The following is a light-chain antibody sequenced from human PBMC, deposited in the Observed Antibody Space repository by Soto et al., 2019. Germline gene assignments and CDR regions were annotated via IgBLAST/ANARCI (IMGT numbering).Light chain of an antibody. J-gene: IGLJ2*01. Sequence: QSAPTQPPSASGSPGQSATISCTGTSSDVGGYNYVSWYQQYPGKAPKLMIYEVSKRPSGVPDRFSDSKSGNTASLTVSGLQAEDEADYYCSSYAGSSTWVFGGGTKLTVL. CDR1: SSDVGGYNY. CDR2: EVS. CDR3: SSYAGSSTWV. V-gene: IGLV2-8*01.